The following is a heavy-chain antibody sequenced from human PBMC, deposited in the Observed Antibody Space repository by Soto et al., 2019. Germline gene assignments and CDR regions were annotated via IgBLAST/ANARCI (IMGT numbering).Heavy chain of an antibody. D-gene: IGHD3-10*01. CDR3: ARDLQIRATPSEHDAFDI. Sequence: ASVKVSCKASGYTFTGYYMHWVRQAPGQGLEWMGWINPNSGGTNYAQKFQGWVTMTRDTSISTAYMELSRLRSDDTAVYYCARDLQIRATPSEHDAFDIWGQGTMVTVSS. CDR1: GYTFTGYY. V-gene: IGHV1-2*04. CDR2: INPNSGGT. J-gene: IGHJ3*02.